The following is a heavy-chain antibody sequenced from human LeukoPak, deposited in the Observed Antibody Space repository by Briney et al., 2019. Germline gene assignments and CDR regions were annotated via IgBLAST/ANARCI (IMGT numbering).Heavy chain of an antibody. V-gene: IGHV6-1*01. CDR2: TYYRSKWYN. J-gene: IGHJ4*02. D-gene: IGHD3-16*02. Sequence: QTLSLTCAISGDSVSSNSAAWNWIRQSPSRGLEWLGRTYYRSKWYNDYAVSVKSRITINPDTSKNQFSLQLSSVTAADTAVYYCAREMSVGLRLGELSLSSYFDYWGQGTLVTVSS. CDR3: AREMSVGLRLGELSLSSYFDY. CDR1: GDSVSSNSAA.